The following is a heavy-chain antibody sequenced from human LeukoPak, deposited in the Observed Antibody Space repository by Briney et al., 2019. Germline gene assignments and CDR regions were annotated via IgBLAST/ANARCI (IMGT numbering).Heavy chain of an antibody. CDR2: ISYDGAQR. D-gene: IGHD1-14*01. CDR3: ARIDRARSGSDY. Sequence: GGSLRLSCAASAFTFSSSWMSWVRQAPGKGLEWVAVISYDGAQRYYADSVKGRFTISRDNSKNTLYLQMNSLRTEDTAVYYCARIDRARSGSDYWGQGTLVTVSS. V-gene: IGHV3-30-3*01. CDR1: AFTFSSSW. J-gene: IGHJ4*02.